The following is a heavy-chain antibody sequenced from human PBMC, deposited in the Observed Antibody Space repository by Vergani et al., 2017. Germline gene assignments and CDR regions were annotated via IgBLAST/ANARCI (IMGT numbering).Heavy chain of an antibody. CDR1: GFTFTTYA. V-gene: IGHV3-33*01. D-gene: IGHD4-17*01. CDR3: ARGYGDRDAFDI. CDR2: IWYDGGKK. Sequence: QVQLVESGGGVVQPGRSLRLSCAASGFTFTTYAMHWVRQAPGKGLEWVAVIWYDGGKKYYGDSVKGRFAISRDNSKNTLYLQMNRLRAEDTAVYYCARGYGDRDAFDIWGQGTLVTVSS. J-gene: IGHJ3*02.